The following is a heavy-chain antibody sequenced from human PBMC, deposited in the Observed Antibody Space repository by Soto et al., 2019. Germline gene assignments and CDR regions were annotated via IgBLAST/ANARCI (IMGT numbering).Heavy chain of an antibody. Sequence: PSETLSLTCIVSDYSISSGYYWGFVRQSPGRGLEWIGSMFHSGSSYSNPSLKSRVTISVDTSKNQFSLKLTSVTAADTAVYYCASLMGSGWSNYYYYGMDVWGQGTTVTVSS. CDR3: ASLMGSGWSNYYYYGMDV. CDR2: MFHSGSS. D-gene: IGHD6-25*01. J-gene: IGHJ6*02. CDR1: DYSISSGYY. V-gene: IGHV4-38-2*02.